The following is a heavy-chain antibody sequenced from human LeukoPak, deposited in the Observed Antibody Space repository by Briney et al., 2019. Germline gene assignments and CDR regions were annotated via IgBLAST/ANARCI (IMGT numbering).Heavy chain of an antibody. V-gene: IGHV1-69*05. CDR2: IIPISGTA. J-gene: IGHJ4*02. D-gene: IGHD3-22*01. CDR3: ARDRRYYDSSGYYYFDY. Sequence: ASVKVSCKASGGTFSSYAISWLRQAPGQGLEWMGRIIPISGTANYAQKFQGRVTITTDESTSTAYMELSSLRSEDTAVYYCARDRRYYDSSGYYYFDYWGQGTLVTVSS. CDR1: GGTFSSYA.